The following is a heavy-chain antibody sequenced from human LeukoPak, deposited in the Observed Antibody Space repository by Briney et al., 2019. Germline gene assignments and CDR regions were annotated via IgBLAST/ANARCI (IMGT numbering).Heavy chain of an antibody. Sequence: ASVKVSCKVSGYTLTDYSMHWVRQAPGKGLEWMGGFNPEDGETIYAQKFQGRVTMTEDTSTDTAYMELTSLRSDDTAVYYCAAGGTITTEFDFWGQGTLVTVSS. V-gene: IGHV1-24*01. D-gene: IGHD4-11*01. CDR1: GYTLTDYS. J-gene: IGHJ4*02. CDR3: AAGGTITTEFDF. CDR2: FNPEDGET.